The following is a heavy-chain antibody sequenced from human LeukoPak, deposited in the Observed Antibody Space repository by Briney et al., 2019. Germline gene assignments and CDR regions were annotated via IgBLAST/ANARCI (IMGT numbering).Heavy chain of an antibody. D-gene: IGHD2-21*02. J-gene: IGHJ4*02. CDR2: IYYSGST. V-gene: IGHV4-39*01. CDR1: GGSTFSSSSD. CDR3: SRLLHCGADCHSGFDY. Sequence: SETLSLTSTVSGGSTFSSSSDWGWIRQPPGKGLEWIGYIYYSGSTHYNPSLKSRVTISVDMSKNAFSLKLRSVTPAHTVVYFCSRLLHCGADCHSGFDYGGQRPLVTVSS.